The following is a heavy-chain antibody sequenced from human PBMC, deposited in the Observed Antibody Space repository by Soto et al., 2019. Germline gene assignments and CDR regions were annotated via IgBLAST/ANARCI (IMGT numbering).Heavy chain of an antibody. CDR2: ISSSSSYI. CDR1: GFTFSSYS. J-gene: IGHJ6*02. Sequence: EVQLVESGGGLVKPGGSLRLSCAASGFTFSSYSMNWVRQAPGKGLEWVSSISSSSSYIYYADSVKGRFTISRDNAKNSRYLQMNSLRAEDTAVYYCARNNGGNSGGMDVWGQGTTVTVSS. D-gene: IGHD2-21*02. CDR3: ARNNGGNSGGMDV. V-gene: IGHV3-21*01.